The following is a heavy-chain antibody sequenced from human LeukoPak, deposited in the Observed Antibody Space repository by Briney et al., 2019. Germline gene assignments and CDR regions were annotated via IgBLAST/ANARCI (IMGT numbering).Heavy chain of an antibody. CDR3: AKEQDTDMAIDY. J-gene: IGHJ4*02. Sequence: PGGSLRLSCAASGFTFSSYGMHWVRQAAGKGLEWVAFIRYDGSNKYYADSVKGRFTISRDNSKNTLYLQMNSLRAEDTAVYYCAKEQDTDMAIDYWGQGTLVTVSS. CDR1: GFTFSSYG. D-gene: IGHD5-18*01. CDR2: IRYDGSNK. V-gene: IGHV3-30*02.